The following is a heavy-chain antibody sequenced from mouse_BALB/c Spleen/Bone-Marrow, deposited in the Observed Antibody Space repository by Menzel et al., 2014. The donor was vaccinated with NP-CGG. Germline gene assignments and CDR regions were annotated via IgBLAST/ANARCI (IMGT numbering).Heavy chain of an antibody. D-gene: IGHD1-1*01. CDR1: GFTFTDYY. V-gene: IGHV7-3*02. CDR2: IRNKPYGHTT. CDR3: TRDMGLLRFDY. J-gene: IGHJ2*01. Sequence: EVQLVESGGGLVQPGGSLKLSCATSGFTFTDYYMSWVRQPPGKALEWLGFIRNKPYGHTTEYSASVKGRFTISRDNSQSILYLQMNTLRVEDSATYYCTRDMGLLRFDYWGQGTTLTVSS.